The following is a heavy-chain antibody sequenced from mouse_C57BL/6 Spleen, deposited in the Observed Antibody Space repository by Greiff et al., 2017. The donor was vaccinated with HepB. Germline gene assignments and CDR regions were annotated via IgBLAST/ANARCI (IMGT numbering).Heavy chain of an antibody. Sequence: VQLQQSGAELARPGASVKMSCKASGYTFTSYTMHWVKQRPGQGLEWIGYINPSSGYTKYNQKFKDKATLTADKSSSTAYMQLSSLTSEDSAVYYCARTRFITTVVDYFDYWGQGTTLTVSS. V-gene: IGHV1-4*01. J-gene: IGHJ2*01. CDR2: INPSSGYT. D-gene: IGHD1-1*01. CDR3: ARTRFITTVVDYFDY. CDR1: GYTFTSYT.